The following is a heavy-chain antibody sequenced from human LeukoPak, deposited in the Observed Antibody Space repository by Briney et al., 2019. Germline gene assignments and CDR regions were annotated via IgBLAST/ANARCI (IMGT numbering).Heavy chain of an antibody. Sequence: GRSLRLSCAASGFTFSSYGMHWVRQAPGKGLEWVAVISYDGSNKYYADSVKGRLTISRDNSKNTLYLQMNSLRAEDTAVYYCAKDTLWFGELLWSAYFDYWGQGTLVTVSS. CDR1: GFTFSSYG. J-gene: IGHJ4*02. V-gene: IGHV3-30*18. CDR3: AKDTLWFGELLWSAYFDY. CDR2: ISYDGSNK. D-gene: IGHD3-10*01.